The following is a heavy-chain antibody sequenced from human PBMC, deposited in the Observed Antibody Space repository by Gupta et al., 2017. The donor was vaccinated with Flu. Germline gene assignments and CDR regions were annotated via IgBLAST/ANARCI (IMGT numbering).Heavy chain of an antibody. D-gene: IGHD4-17*01. CDR2: ISWNSGSI. V-gene: IGHV3-9*01. J-gene: IGHJ4*02. CDR1: GFTFDDYA. CDR3: AKGGPFDDGDAFDKYYFDY. Sequence: EVQLVESGGGLVQPGRSLRLSCAASGFTFDDYAMHWVRQAPGKGLEWVSGISWNSGSIGYAESVKGRFTISRDNAKNSLYLQKKSLRAEETALYYGAKGGPFDDGDAFDKYYFDYGGQGTLVTVSS.